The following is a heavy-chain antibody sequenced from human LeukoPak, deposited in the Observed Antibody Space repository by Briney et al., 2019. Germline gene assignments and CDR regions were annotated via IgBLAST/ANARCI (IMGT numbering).Heavy chain of an antibody. CDR3: ARQFRDSSGYYSYYFDY. CDR1: GYSFTTYW. D-gene: IGHD3-22*01. V-gene: IGHV5-51*01. J-gene: IGHJ4*02. Sequence: GEPLKISFKGSGYSFTTYWIGWVRQMLGRGLEWMGIIYPGDSDTRYSPSFQGQVTISADKSISTAYLQWSSLKASDTAMYYCARQFRDSSGYYSYYFDYWGQGTLVTVSS. CDR2: IYPGDSDT.